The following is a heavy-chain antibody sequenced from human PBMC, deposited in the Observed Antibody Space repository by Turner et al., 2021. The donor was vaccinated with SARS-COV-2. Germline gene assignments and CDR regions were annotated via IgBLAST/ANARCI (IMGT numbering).Heavy chain of an antibody. D-gene: IGHD5-12*01. CDR1: GFTFNNYA. V-gene: IGHV3-30*04. CDR2: ISYDGSNK. J-gene: IGHJ4*02. CDR3: AREMSVRDGYNYWSYYFDY. Sequence: QVQLVESGGGVVQPGRSLRLSCASCGFTFNNYAMHWVRQAPVKGLEWVAVISYDGSNKYYADSVKGRFTISRDNSKNTLYLQMNSLRDEDTAVYYCAREMSVRDGYNYWSYYFDYWGQGTLVTVSS.